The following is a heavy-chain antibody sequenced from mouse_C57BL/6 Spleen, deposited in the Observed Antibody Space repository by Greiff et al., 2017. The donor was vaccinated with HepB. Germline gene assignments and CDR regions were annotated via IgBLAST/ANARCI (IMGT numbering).Heavy chain of an antibody. Sequence: GGGLVQPKGSLKLSCAASGFSFNTYAMNWVRQAPGKGLEWVARIRSKSNNYATYYADSVKDRFTISRDDSESMLYLQMNNLKTEDTAMYYCVKGYGNLYYYAMDYWGQGTSVTVSS. CDR1: GFSFNTYA. J-gene: IGHJ4*01. CDR3: VKGYGNLYYYAMDY. D-gene: IGHD2-1*01. CDR2: IRSKSNNYAT. V-gene: IGHV10-1*01.